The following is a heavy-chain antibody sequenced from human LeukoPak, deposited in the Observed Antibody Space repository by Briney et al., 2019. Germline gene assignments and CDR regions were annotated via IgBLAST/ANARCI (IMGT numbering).Heavy chain of an antibody. Sequence: GGSLRLFCAASGLTFSNYWMDWVRQAPGKGLEWVANIKQDGSEKNYVDSVKVRFIISRDKAKNSLYLQMNTRRADDTAVYYCARDGFGAGSNWGQGTLVTVSS. CDR1: GLTFSNYW. V-gene: IGHV3-7*03. J-gene: IGHJ4*02. D-gene: IGHD3-16*01. CDR3: ARDGFGAGSN. CDR2: IKQDGSEK.